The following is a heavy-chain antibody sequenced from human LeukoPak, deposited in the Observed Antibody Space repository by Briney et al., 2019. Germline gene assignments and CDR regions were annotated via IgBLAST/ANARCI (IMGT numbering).Heavy chain of an antibody. J-gene: IGHJ1*01. CDR2: FDPEDGET. CDR1: GYTLTELS. CDR3: ARDFLTVPQSLSQH. Sequence: GASVKVSCRVSGYTLTELSMHWVRQAPGKGLEWMGGFDPEDGETIYAQKFQGGVTMTEDTSTDTAYMELSSLRSEDTAVYYCARDFLTVPQSLSQHGGQGTLVTVSS. D-gene: IGHD3-9*01. V-gene: IGHV1-24*01.